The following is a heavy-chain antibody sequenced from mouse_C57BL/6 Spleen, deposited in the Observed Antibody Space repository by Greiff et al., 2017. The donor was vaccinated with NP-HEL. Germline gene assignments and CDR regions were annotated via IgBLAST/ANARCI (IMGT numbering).Heavy chain of an antibody. Sequence: VQLQQSGAELVRPGASVTLSCKASGYTFTDYEMHWVKQTPVHGLEWIGAIDPETGGTAYNQKFKGKAILTADKSSSTAYMELRSLTSEDSAVYYCTRDYGSSYGYFDVWGTGTPVTVSS. CDR3: TRDYGSSYGYFDV. CDR2: IDPETGGT. V-gene: IGHV1-15*01. J-gene: IGHJ1*03. CDR1: GYTFTDYE. D-gene: IGHD1-1*01.